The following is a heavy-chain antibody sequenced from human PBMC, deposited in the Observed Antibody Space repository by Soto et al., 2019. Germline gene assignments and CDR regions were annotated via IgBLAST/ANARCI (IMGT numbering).Heavy chain of an antibody. CDR1: GYTFTSYG. CDR2: ISAYNGNT. J-gene: IGHJ3*02. Sequence: ASVKVSCKASGYTFTSYGISWVRQAPGQGLERMGWISAYNGNTNYAQKLQGRVTMTTDTSTSTAYMELRSLRSDDTAVYYCARDMYSSSPGPDAFDIWGQGTMVTVSS. D-gene: IGHD6-6*01. CDR3: ARDMYSSSPGPDAFDI. V-gene: IGHV1-18*01.